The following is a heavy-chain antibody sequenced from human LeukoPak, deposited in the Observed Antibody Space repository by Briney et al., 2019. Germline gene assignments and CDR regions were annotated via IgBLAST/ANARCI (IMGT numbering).Heavy chain of an antibody. CDR2: IYTSGST. J-gene: IGHJ2*01. CDR1: GGSISSYY. CDR3: ARVSSSWYQDWYFDL. D-gene: IGHD6-13*01. Sequence: SETLSLTCTVPGGSISSYYWSWLRQPAGKGLEWIGRIYTSGSTNYKPSLKSRVTMSVDTSKNQFSLKLSSVTAADTAVYYCARVSSSWYQDWYFDLWGRGTLVTVSS. V-gene: IGHV4-4*07.